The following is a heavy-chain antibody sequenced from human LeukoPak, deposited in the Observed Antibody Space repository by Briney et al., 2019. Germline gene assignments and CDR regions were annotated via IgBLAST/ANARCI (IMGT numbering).Heavy chain of an antibody. J-gene: IGHJ4*02. CDR1: GDSVSSNSAA. D-gene: IGHD3-16*02. V-gene: IGHV6-1*01. Sequence: SQTLSLTCAISGDSVSSNSAAWNWIRQSPSRGLEWLGRTYYRSKWYNDYAVSVKSRITINPDTSKNQFSLQLNSVTPEDTAVYYRARGRLGELSLDRLSFDYWGQGTLVTVSS. CDR3: ARGRLGELSLDRLSFDY. CDR2: TYYRSKWYN.